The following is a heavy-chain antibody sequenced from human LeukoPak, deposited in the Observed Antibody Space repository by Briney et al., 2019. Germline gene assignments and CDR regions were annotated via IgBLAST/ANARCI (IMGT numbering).Heavy chain of an antibody. D-gene: IGHD3-22*01. Sequence: PGGSLRLSCAASGFTFSSYAVSWVRQAPGKGLVWVSRIKSDGKTNYADSVKGRLTISRDNAKNTVSLQMDSLRAEDTGVYYCARAPSEVGGYYPEYFRHWGQGTLVTVSS. CDR2: IKSDGKT. J-gene: IGHJ1*01. CDR1: GFTFSSYA. CDR3: ARAPSEVGGYYPEYFRH. V-gene: IGHV3-74*01.